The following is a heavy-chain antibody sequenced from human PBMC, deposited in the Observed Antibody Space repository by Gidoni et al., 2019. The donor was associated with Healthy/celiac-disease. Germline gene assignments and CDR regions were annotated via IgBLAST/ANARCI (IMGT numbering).Heavy chain of an antibody. CDR3: AADSRGTTGTTGYYYGMDV. J-gene: IGHJ6*02. V-gene: IGHV1-58*01. Sequence: QMQLVQSGPEVKKPGTSVKVSCKASGFTFTSTAVPWVRQARGQRLEWIGWIVVGSGNTNYAQKFQERVTITRDMSTSTAYMELSSLRSEDTAVYYCAADSRGTTGTTGYYYGMDVWGQGTTVTVSS. CDR1: GFTFTSTA. D-gene: IGHD1-1*01. CDR2: IVVGSGNT.